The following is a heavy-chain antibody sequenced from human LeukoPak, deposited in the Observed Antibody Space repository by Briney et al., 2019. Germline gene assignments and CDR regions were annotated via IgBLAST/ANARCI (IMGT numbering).Heavy chain of an antibody. D-gene: IGHD2-21*02. V-gene: IGHV1-18*01. CDR3: ARDLGSAYCGGDCYYGY. J-gene: IGHJ4*02. CDR2: ISAYNGNT. CDR1: GYTLTELS. Sequence: ASVKVSCKVSGYTLTELSMHWVRQAPGQGLEWMGWISAYNGNTNYAQKLQGRVTMTTDTSTSTAYMELRSLRSDDTAVYYCARDLGSAYCGGDCYYGYWGQGTLVTVSS.